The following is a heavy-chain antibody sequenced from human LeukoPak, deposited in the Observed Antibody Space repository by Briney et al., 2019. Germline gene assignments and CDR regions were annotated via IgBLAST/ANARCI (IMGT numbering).Heavy chain of an antibody. CDR2: ITYSGGT. V-gene: IGHV4-59*01. CDR1: GGYINSYY. Sequence: SETLSLTCTVSGGYINSYYWSWIRQPPGKGLEWIGYITYSGGTDYNPSLKSRITISVDTSKNQFSLKLSSVTAADTAVYYCARRLRYYYGMDVWGQGTTVTVSS. J-gene: IGHJ6*02. CDR3: ARRLRYYYGMDV.